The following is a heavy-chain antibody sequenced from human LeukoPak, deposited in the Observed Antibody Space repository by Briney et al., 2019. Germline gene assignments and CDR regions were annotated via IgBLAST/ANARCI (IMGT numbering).Heavy chain of an antibody. CDR3: AKDMGIAAAGTVYYYYMDV. CDR1: GFTFSSYG. V-gene: IGHV3-23*01. D-gene: IGHD6-13*01. J-gene: IGHJ6*03. CDR2: ISGSGGST. Sequence: PGGSLRLSCAASGFTFSSYGMSWVRQAPGKGLEWVSAISGSGGSTYYADSVKGRFTISRDNAKNSLYLQMNSLRAEDTAVYYCAKDMGIAAAGTVYYYYMDVWGKGTTVTVSS.